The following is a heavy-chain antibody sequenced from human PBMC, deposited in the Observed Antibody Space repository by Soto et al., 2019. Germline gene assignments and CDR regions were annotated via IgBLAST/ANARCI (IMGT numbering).Heavy chain of an antibody. V-gene: IGHV4-59*08. CDR2: IYYSGST. J-gene: IGHJ6*02. CDR1: GGSISSYY. CDR3: ARHEILRYFDTENYDMDV. Sequence: PSETLSLTXTVSGGSISSYYWSWIRQPPGKGLEWIGYIYYSGSTNYNPSLKSRVTISVDTSKNQFSLKLSSVTAADTAVYYCARHEILRYFDTENYDMDVWGQGTTVTVSS. D-gene: IGHD3-9*01.